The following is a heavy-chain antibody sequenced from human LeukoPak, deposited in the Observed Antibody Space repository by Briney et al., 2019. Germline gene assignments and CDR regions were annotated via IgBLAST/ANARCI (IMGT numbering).Heavy chain of an antibody. Sequence: NSSETLSLTCTVSGGSISSYCWSWIRQPPGKGLEWIGYIYYSGSTNYNPSLKSRVTISVDTSKNQFSLKLSSVTAADTAVYYCARVGSSWLYYFDYWGQGTLVTVSS. CDR3: ARVGSSWLYYFDY. CDR2: IYYSGST. J-gene: IGHJ4*02. CDR1: GGSISSYC. D-gene: IGHD6-13*01. V-gene: IGHV4-59*01.